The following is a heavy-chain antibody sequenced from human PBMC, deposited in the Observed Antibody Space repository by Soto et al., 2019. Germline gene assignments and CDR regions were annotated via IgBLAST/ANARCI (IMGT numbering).Heavy chain of an antibody. J-gene: IGHJ3*01. V-gene: IGHV4-31*02. CDR3: ARAVILTTKIILDL. CDR2: IYDNGSA. D-gene: IGHD3-10*01. Sequence: QMQLQESGPGLVKPSQTLSLTCTVSGGSIGGGGFYWTWVRLRPGEGMEWFGNIYDNGSAYYNPCLVSRISMSIDTSKNQFSLSLTSGTVADTAVDYFARAVILTTKIILDLWGPGTMVADSS. CDR1: GGSIGGGGFY.